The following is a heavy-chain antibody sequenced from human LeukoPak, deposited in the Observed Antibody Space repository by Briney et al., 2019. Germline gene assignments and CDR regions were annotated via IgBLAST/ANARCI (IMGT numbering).Heavy chain of an antibody. CDR3: ARDNRIIPAAMRPGYYYYGMDV. J-gene: IGHJ6*04. D-gene: IGHD2-2*01. CDR2: IYYSGST. Sequence: PSETLSLTCTVSGGSVSSGSYYWSWIRQPPGKGLEWIGYIYYSGSTNYNPSLKSRVTISVDTSKNQFSLKLSSVTAADTAVYYCARDNRIIPAAMRPGYYYYGMDVWGKGTTVTASS. CDR1: GGSVSSGSYY. V-gene: IGHV4-61*01.